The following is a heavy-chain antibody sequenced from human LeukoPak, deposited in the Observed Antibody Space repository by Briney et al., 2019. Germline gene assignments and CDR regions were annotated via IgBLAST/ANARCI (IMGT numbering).Heavy chain of an antibody. Sequence: SETLSLTCTVSGGSISSSSYYWGWIRQPPGKGLEWIGSIYYSGSTYYNPSLKSRVTISVDTSKNQFSLKLSSVTAADTAVYYCARNFRDVDDSSGYYYRYYYYYMDVWGKGTTVTVSS. CDR1: GGSISSSSYY. J-gene: IGHJ6*03. CDR3: ARNFRDVDDSSGYYYRYYYYYMDV. V-gene: IGHV4-39*07. CDR2: IYYSGST. D-gene: IGHD3-22*01.